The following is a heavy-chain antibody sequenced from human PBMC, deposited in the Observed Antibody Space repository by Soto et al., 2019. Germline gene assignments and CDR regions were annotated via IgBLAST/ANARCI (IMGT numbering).Heavy chain of an antibody. Sequence: LSLTCAVSGGSFSSSNWWSWVRQAPGKGLEWVAVTSNDGSNTYYADSVKGRFTISRDNSKNTLYLQMNSLRTEDTAVYYCARGNMDVWGQGTTVTVSS. CDR3: ARGNMDV. D-gene: IGHD1-1*01. CDR1: GGSFSSSN. J-gene: IGHJ6*02. V-gene: IGHV3-30-3*01. CDR2: TSNDGSNT.